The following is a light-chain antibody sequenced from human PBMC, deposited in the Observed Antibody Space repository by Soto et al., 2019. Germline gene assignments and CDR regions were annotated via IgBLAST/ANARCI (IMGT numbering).Light chain of an antibody. J-gene: IGLJ1*01. CDR1: SSDIGAYNY. Sequence: HSALAQADSVSGSPGQAITISCTRTSSDIGAYNYVSWYQQYPGKAPKLMIYGVTNRPSGVSNRFSGSKTGNTASLTISGLQAEDEADYYCFSHRSGDSHVFGTGTKVTGL. CDR2: GVT. V-gene: IGLV2-14*01. CDR3: FSHRSGDSHV.